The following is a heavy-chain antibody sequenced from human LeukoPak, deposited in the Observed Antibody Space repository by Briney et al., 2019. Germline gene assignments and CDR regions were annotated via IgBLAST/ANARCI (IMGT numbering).Heavy chain of an antibody. Sequence: SETLSLTCTVSGGSISSYYWSWIRQPPGEGLEWIGYVYYSGSTNYNPSLKSRVTISVETSKNQFSLSLSSVTAADTAVYYCARRAGTGGRDYFDYWGQGTLVTVSS. J-gene: IGHJ4*02. V-gene: IGHV4-59*08. CDR1: GGSISSYY. D-gene: IGHD3/OR15-3a*01. CDR2: VYYSGST. CDR3: ARRAGTGGRDYFDY.